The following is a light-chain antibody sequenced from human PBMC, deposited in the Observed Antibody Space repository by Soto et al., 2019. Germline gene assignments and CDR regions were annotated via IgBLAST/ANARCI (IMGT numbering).Light chain of an antibody. Sequence: DIQMTQSPSAMSASVGDRVTITCRASQGISNYLAWFQQKPGKVPQRLIYAASSLQSGVPSRCSGSGSRTEFTLTISSLQPEDSATYCCVKRNSYPWTFGQGTKVEIK. J-gene: IGKJ1*01. V-gene: IGKV1-17*03. CDR2: AAS. CDR3: VKRNSYPWT. CDR1: QGISNY.